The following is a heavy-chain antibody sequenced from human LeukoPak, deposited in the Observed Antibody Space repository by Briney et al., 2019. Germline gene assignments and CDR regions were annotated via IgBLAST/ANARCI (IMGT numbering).Heavy chain of an antibody. Sequence: PSETLSLTCTVSGGSISSYYWSWTRQPPGKGLEWIGYIYYSGSTNYNPSLKSRVTISVDTSKNQFSLKLSSVTAADTAVYYCARVYCSSTSCYSHDAFDIWGQGTMVTVSS. CDR3: ARVYCSSTSCYSHDAFDI. CDR2: IYYSGST. CDR1: GGSISSYY. V-gene: IGHV4-59*01. D-gene: IGHD2-2*01. J-gene: IGHJ3*02.